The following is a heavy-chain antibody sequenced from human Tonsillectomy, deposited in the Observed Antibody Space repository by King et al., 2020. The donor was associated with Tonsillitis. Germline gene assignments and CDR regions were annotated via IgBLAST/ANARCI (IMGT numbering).Heavy chain of an antibody. J-gene: IGHJ4*02. D-gene: IGHD1-26*01. CDR1: GFTFSSYW. CDR2: INSDGSSR. CDR3: ARVGGIVGAAFDY. V-gene: IGHV3-74*01. Sequence: VQLVESGGGLVQPGGSLRLSCAASGFTFSSYWMHWVRQAPGKGLVWVSRINSDGSSRSYADSVKGRFTISRDNAKNTLYLQMNSLRAEDTAVYYCARVGGIVGAAFDYWGQGTLVTVSS.